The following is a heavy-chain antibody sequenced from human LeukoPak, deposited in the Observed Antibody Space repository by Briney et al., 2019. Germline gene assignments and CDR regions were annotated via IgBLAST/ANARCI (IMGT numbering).Heavy chain of an antibody. Sequence: ASVKVSCKASGYTFTSYDINWVRQATGQGLEWMGLMNPNSGIRGYAQKFQGRVTLTRNTSITTAYMELSILRSEDTAVYYCSRGRRHWGQGTLVTVSS. V-gene: IGHV1-8*03. J-gene: IGHJ4*02. CDR3: SRGRRH. CDR2: MNPNSGIR. CDR1: GYTFTSYD.